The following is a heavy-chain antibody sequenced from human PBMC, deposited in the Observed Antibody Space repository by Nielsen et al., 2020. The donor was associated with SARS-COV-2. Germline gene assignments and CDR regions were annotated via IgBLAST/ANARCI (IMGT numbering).Heavy chain of an antibody. CDR1: GFTLSDYY. D-gene: IGHD3-16*01. CDR2: ISSSGSTI. CDR3: ARHLGGYYYYGMDV. V-gene: IGHV3-11*04. J-gene: IGHJ6*02. Sequence: GESLKISCAASGFTLSDYYMSWIRQAPGKGLEWVSYISSSGSTIYYADSVKGRFTISRDNAKNSLYLQMNSLRAEDTAVYYCARHLGGYYYYGMDVWGQGTTVTVSS.